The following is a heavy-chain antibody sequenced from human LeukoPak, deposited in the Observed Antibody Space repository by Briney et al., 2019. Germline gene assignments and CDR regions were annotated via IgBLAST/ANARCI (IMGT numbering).Heavy chain of an antibody. CDR3: ARAPSEIGGYYPEYFRH. D-gene: IGHD3-22*01. CDR2: IKSDGST. V-gene: IGHV3-74*01. CDR1: GFTFSSYW. J-gene: IGHJ1*01. Sequence: GGSLRLSCAASGFTFSSYWMHWVRQAPGKGLVWVSRIKSDGSTRYADSVKGRFTISRDNAKNSVSLQMNSLRAEDTGVYYCARAPSEIGGYYPEYFRHWGQGTLVTVSP.